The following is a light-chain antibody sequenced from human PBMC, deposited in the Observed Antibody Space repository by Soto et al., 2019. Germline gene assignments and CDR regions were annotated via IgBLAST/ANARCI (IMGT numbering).Light chain of an antibody. CDR3: QQYNSYLVT. CDR2: DAS. J-gene: IGKJ3*01. V-gene: IGKV1-5*01. CDR1: ENIDNW. Sequence: DIQMTQSPSVRSASVGDRVTITCRASENIDNWLAWYQQKPGKAPKVLIYDASTLDSGAPSRFSGGGSGTEFTLTISSLQPEDFATYYCQQYNSYLVTFGPGTKVDI.